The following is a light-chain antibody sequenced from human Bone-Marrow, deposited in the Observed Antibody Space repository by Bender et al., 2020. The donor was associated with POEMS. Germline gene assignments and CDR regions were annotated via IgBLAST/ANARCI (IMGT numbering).Light chain of an antibody. CDR1: SSNIGAHA. CDR2: SSH. Sequence: QSVLTQPPSASGTPGQRVTISCSGGSSNIGAHAVNWYQHLPGTAPKLLIYSSHRRPSEVPDRFSGSRSGTSASLTISGLQAEDEADYYCSSYTSSSSVVFGGGTKLTVL. CDR3: SSYTSSSSVV. V-gene: IGLV1-44*01. J-gene: IGLJ2*01.